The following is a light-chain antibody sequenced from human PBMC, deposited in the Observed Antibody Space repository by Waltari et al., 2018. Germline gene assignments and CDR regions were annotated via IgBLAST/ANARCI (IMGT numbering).Light chain of an antibody. Sequence: DIQMTQSPSTLSASVGDRVTITCRASRSPTYWLGWYQQKPGKAPKLLIYKISTLESGVPSRFSGSGSGTESTLTISSLQPDDFSTYYCQEYHAYPYTCGQGTKLGIK. CDR2: KIS. CDR3: QEYHAYPYT. V-gene: IGKV1-5*03. J-gene: IGKJ2*01. CDR1: RSPTYW.